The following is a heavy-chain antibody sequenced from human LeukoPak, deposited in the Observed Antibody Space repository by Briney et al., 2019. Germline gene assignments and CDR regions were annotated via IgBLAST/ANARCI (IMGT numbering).Heavy chain of an antibody. J-gene: IGHJ2*01. D-gene: IGHD3-16*01. CDR2: ISHNGGST. V-gene: IGHV3-64*01. Sequence: GGSLILSCAASGFTFSSYAMHWVRQAPGKGLEYVSAISHNGGSTYYANSVKGRFTISRDNSKNTLYLQMGSLREEDMAVYYCARDWAGAVRWYFDLWGRGTLVTVSS. CDR1: GFTFSSYA. CDR3: ARDWAGAVRWYFDL.